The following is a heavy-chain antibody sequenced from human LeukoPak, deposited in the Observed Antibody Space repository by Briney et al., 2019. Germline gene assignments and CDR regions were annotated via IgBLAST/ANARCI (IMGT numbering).Heavy chain of an antibody. D-gene: IGHD4-17*01. CDR3: ARTRGYGDFYFDY. CDR1: GYTFTGYY. Sequence: ASVTVSCKASGYTFTGYYMHWVRQAPGQGLEWMGWINPNSGGTNYAQKFQGRVTMTRDTSISTAYMELSRLRSDDTAVYYCARTRGYGDFYFDYWGQGTLGAVSS. V-gene: IGHV1-2*02. CDR2: INPNSGGT. J-gene: IGHJ4*02.